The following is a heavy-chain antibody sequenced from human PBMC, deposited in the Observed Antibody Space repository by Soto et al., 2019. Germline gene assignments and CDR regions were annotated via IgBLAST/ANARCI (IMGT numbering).Heavy chain of an antibody. J-gene: IGHJ5*02. V-gene: IGHV1-69*01. CDR3: AASGSSGYNWWFDP. Sequence: QVQLVQSGAEVKKPGSSVKVSCKASGGTFSSYAISWVRQAPGQGLEWMGGIIPIFGTANYAQKFQGRVTITADESTSTAYMELSSLRSEDTAVYYCAASGSSGYNWWFDPWGQGTLVTVSS. D-gene: IGHD3-22*01. CDR1: GGTFSSYA. CDR2: IIPIFGTA.